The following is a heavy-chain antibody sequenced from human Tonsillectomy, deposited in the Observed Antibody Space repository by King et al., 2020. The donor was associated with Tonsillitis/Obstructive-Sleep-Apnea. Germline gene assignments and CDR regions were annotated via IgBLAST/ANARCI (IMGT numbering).Heavy chain of an antibody. CDR3: ARQGDGSSSWCKDEY. Sequence: VQLVESGAEVKKPGESLKISCKASGYSFTNNWIAWVRQMPGKGLECMGIINPRDSETRSSPSFRGQVTMSADKSISTAYLQWSSLQASATPLYNCARQGDGSSSWCKDEYWGKGTPVTVSA. V-gene: IGHV5-51*01. CDR1: GYSFTNNW. J-gene: IGHJ4*02. D-gene: IGHD6-13*01. CDR2: INPRDSET.